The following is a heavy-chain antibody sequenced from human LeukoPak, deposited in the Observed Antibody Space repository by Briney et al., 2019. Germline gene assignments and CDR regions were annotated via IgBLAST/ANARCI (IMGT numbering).Heavy chain of an antibody. CDR1: ASNIGTYA. Sequence: PGGSLRLSCGAPASNIGTYAVTWVRQVPGKGLEWVSGMSGGGLSTYYARSVKGRFTISRDTSKNTSYLEMNSLGADDTALYYCAKDRISGQGGAARILDYWGQGSLVTVSS. J-gene: IGHJ4*02. V-gene: IGHV3-23*01. CDR2: MSGGGLST. D-gene: IGHD6-6*01. CDR3: AKDRISGQGGAARILDY.